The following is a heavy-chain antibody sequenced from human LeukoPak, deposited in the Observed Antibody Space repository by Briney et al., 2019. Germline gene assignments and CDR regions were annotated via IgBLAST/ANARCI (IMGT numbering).Heavy chain of an antibody. CDR3: ARAATRDIVVVPVARYGMDV. V-gene: IGHV1-46*01. J-gene: IGHJ6*02. CDR2: INPSGGST. D-gene: IGHD2-2*01. Sequence: GASVKVSCKASGYTFTSYYMHWVRQAPGQGLEWMGIINPSGGSTSYAQKFQGRVTMTRDTPTSTVYMELSSLRSEDTAVYYCARAATRDIVVVPVARYGMDVWGQGTTVTVSS. CDR1: GYTFTSYY.